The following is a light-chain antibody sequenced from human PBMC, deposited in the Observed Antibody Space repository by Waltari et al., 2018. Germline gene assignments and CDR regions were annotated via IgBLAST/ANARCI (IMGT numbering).Light chain of an antibody. Sequence: QSALTQPRSVSGSPGQSVTISCTGTSSDVGNYNYVSWYQQYPGKAPKLMIYDVSERPSGVPGRFSGSKSGNTASLTISGLQAEDEANYFCCSYAGAYTYVFGSGTEVNVL. CDR3: CSYAGAYTYV. J-gene: IGLJ1*01. V-gene: IGLV2-11*01. CDR2: DVS. CDR1: SSDVGNYNY.